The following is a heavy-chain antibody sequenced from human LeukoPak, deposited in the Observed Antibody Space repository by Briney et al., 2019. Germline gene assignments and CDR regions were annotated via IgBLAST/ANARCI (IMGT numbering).Heavy chain of an antibody. CDR1: GYTFTSYG. J-gene: IGHJ1*01. CDR3: ARDSRFIAAAAEYFQH. Sequence: ASVKVSCKASGYTFTSYGISWVRQAPEQGLEWMGWISAYNGNTNYAQKLQGRVTMTTDTSTSTAYMELRSLRSDDTAVYYCARDSRFIAAAAEYFQHWGQGTLVTVSS. CDR2: ISAYNGNT. D-gene: IGHD6-13*01. V-gene: IGHV1-18*01.